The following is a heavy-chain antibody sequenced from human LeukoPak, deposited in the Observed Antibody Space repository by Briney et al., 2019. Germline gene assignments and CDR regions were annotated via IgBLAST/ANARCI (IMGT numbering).Heavy chain of an antibody. CDR3: ARDLYCSGGSCGAFDI. D-gene: IGHD2-15*01. CDR2: ISYSGST. Sequence: SETLSPTCTVSGGSISSSSYYWGWIRPPPGKGLEWIGNISYSGSTYYNPSLKSRVTISVDTSKNQFSLKLSSVTAADTAVYYCARDLYCSGGSCGAFDIWGQGTMVTVSS. V-gene: IGHV4-39*07. J-gene: IGHJ3*02. CDR1: GGSISSSSYY.